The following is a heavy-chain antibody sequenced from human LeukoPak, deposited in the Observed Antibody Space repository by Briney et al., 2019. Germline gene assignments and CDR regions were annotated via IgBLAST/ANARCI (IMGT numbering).Heavy chain of an antibody. CDR1: GFIVSSNY. J-gene: IGHJ4*02. CDR2: IKEDGSDK. Sequence: GGSLRLSCAVSGFIVSSNYMTWVRQAPGKGLEWVAHIKEDGSDKYYVDSVTGRFTISRDNTKNSLYLQMSSLRAEDTAVYYCATWNSDWEFAYWGQGTLVSVSS. CDR3: ATWNSDWEFAY. V-gene: IGHV3-7*05. D-gene: IGHD1/OR15-1a*01.